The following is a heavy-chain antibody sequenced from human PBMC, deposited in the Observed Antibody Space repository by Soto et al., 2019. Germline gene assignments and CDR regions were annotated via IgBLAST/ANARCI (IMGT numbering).Heavy chain of an antibody. CDR2: VSWNSGTM. CDR1: GFSFDEYA. J-gene: IGHJ6*03. V-gene: IGHV3-9*01. Sequence: EVQLVESGGGLVQPGRSLRLSCAASGFSFDEYAMHWVRQAPGKGLEWVSGVSWNSGTMGYGESVRGRFAISRDNAKNSLYLQMNSLTTEDTALYYCAKGFCSSTRCLTYSYMDVWGKGTTVTVSS. D-gene: IGHD2-2*01. CDR3: AKGFCSSTRCLTYSYMDV.